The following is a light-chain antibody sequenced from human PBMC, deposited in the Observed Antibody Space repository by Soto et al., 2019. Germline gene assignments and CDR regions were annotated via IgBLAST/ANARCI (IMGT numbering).Light chain of an antibody. V-gene: IGKV3-20*01. J-gene: IGKJ1*01. Sequence: EIVLTQSPGTLSLSPGERATLSCRASQSVSSSYLAWYQQKPGQAPRLLIYGASSRATGIPDRFSGSGSGTDFTLKISRVEAEDVGVYYCMQGLQAPLTFGQGTKVEIK. CDR3: MQGLQAPLT. CDR1: QSVSSSY. CDR2: GAS.